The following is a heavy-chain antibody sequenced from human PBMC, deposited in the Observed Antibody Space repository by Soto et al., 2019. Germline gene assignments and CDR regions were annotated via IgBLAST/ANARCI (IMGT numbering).Heavy chain of an antibody. CDR2: IKPDGGDK. D-gene: IGHD4-17*01. V-gene: IGHV3-7*01. CDR1: EFTFSQHW. J-gene: IGHJ4*02. Sequence: GGSLRLSCAASEFTFSQHWMSWVRQAPGKGLEWVADIKPDGGDKYYVDSVKGRFTISRDNARHSVYLQMNSLRAEDTAMYYCARGHYGRDYWGQGTPVTVSS. CDR3: ARGHYGRDY.